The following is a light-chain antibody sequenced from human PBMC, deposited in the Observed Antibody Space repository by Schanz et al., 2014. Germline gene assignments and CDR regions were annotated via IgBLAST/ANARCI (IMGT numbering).Light chain of an antibody. CDR3: MLYQSSTWV. V-gene: IGLV7-46*01. J-gene: IGLJ3*02. CDR2: DTS. CDR1: TGTVTSGHY. Sequence: QTVVTQEPSLTVSPGGTVTLTCGSSTGTVTSGHYPYWFQQKPGQAPRTLIYDTSDKHSWTPARFSGSLLGDKAALTLSGAQPEDEAEYYCMLYQSSTWVFGGGTKLTVL.